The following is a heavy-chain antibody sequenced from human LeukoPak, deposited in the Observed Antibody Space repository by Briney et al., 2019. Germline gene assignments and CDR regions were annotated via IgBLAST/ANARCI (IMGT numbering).Heavy chain of an antibody. Sequence: GASVKVSCKASGYTFTSYGISWVRQAPGQGLEWMGWISGNNGNTNYAQKLQGRVTMTTDTSTSPAYMELRSLRSDDTAVYYCARTAAAGPAPGDYWGQGTLVTVSS. D-gene: IGHD6-13*01. J-gene: IGHJ4*02. CDR1: GYTFTSYG. CDR3: ARTAAAGPAPGDY. V-gene: IGHV1-18*01. CDR2: ISGNNGNT.